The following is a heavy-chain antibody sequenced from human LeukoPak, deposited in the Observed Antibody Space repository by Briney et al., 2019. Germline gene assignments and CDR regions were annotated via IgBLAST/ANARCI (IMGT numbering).Heavy chain of an antibody. J-gene: IGHJ3*02. D-gene: IGHD5-18*01. CDR1: GGSISSGSYY. CDR3: ARGRGRGYSYGYRVCAFDI. CDR2: IYTSGST. V-gene: IGHV4-61*02. Sequence: SQTLSLTCTVSGGSISSGSYYWSWIRQPAGKGLEWIGRIYTSGSTNYNPSLKSRVTISVDTSKNQFSLKLSSVTAADTAVYYCARGRGRGYSYGYRVCAFDIWGQGTMVTVS.